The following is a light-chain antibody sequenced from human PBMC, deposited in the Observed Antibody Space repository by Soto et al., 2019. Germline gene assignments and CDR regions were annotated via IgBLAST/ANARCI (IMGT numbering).Light chain of an antibody. Sequence: EVVLTQSPATLSLSPGERATLSCRASQSVSTYLAWYQQKPGQAPRLLIYDASKRATGIPDRFSGSGSGTDFTLTIGSLEPEDRVVYYCQQRSIWPPTFGQGTKLEIK. CDR2: DAS. J-gene: IGKJ2*01. CDR1: QSVSTY. CDR3: QQRSIWPPT. V-gene: IGKV3-11*01.